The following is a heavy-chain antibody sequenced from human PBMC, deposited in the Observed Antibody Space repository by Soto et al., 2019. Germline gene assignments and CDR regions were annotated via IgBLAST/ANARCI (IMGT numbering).Heavy chain of an antibody. CDR2: FDPEDGET. J-gene: IGHJ3*02. Sequence: ASVKVSCMVSGYTLTELSIHWVLQAPGKGLEWMGGFDPEDGETIYAQKSQGRVTMTEDTSTDTAYMELSSLRSEDTAVYYCATHGDYAAFDIWGQGTMVTVS. CDR1: GYTLTELS. D-gene: IGHD4-17*01. V-gene: IGHV1-24*01. CDR3: ATHGDYAAFDI.